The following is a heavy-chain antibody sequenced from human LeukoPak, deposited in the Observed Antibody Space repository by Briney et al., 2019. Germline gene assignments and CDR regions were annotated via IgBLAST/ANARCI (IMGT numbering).Heavy chain of an antibody. V-gene: IGHV1-8*01. CDR3: ARGRRFLEWSFDY. CDR1: GYTFTIYD. D-gene: IGHD3-3*01. J-gene: IGHJ4*02. Sequence: ASVKVSCKASGYTFTIYDINWVRQATGQGLEWMGWMNPNSGNTGYAQKFQGRVTMTRNTSISTAYMELSSLRSEDTAVYYCARGRRFLEWSFDYWGQGTLVTVSS. CDR2: MNPNSGNT.